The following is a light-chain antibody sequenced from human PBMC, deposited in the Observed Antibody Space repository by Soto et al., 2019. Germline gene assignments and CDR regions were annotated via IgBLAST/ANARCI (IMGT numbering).Light chain of an antibody. V-gene: IGLV4-69*01. Sequence: QPVLTQSPSASASLGASVKLTCTLSSGHSSYAIAWHQQQPEKGPRYLMKLNSDGSHSKGDGIPDRFSGSSSVAERYLTISSLQSEDEADYYCQTGGTGILFGGGTKLTVL. CDR3: QTGGTGIL. CDR1: SGHSSYA. J-gene: IGLJ2*01. CDR2: LNSDGSH.